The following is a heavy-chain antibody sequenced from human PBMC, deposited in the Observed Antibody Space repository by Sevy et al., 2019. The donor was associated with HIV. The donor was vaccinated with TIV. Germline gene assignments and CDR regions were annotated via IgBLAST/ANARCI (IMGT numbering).Heavy chain of an antibody. V-gene: IGHV4-38-2*02. Sequence: SETLSLTCTVSGYSISSGYYWGWIRQSPGKGLEWIGSFYLGGSTYYNPSLKSLVTISPDSSKNQFSLNLNSVTAADTAVYFCVRLFTAVVYYFDYWGQGTLVTVSS. J-gene: IGHJ4*02. D-gene: IGHD5-18*01. CDR1: GYSISSGYY. CDR2: FYLGGST. CDR3: VRLFTAVVYYFDY.